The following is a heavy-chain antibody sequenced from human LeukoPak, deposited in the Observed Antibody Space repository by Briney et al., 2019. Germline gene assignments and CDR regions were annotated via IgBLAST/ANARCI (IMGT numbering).Heavy chain of an antibody. CDR2: IYHSGST. CDR1: GGSISSGGYS. CDR3: ARGCRVPNYDILTGYYPTHPFDY. Sequence: SQTLSLTCAVSGGSISSGGYSWSWIRQPPGKGLEWIGYIYHSGSTYYNPSLKGRVTISVDRSKNQFSLKLSSVTAADTAVYYCARGCRVPNYDILTGYYPTHPFDYWGQGTLVTVSS. J-gene: IGHJ4*02. D-gene: IGHD3-9*01. V-gene: IGHV4-30-2*01.